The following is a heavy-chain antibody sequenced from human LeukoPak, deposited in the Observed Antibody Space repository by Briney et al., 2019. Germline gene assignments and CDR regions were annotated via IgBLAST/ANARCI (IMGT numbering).Heavy chain of an antibody. CDR3: ARGRKWNYAPFDY. V-gene: IGHV4-59*01. CDR1: GGSISSYY. J-gene: IGHJ4*02. Sequence: SETLSLTCTVSGGSISSYYWSWIRQPPGKGLEWIGYIYYSGSTNYNPSLKSRVTISVDTSKNQFSLKLSSVTAADTAVYYCARGRKWNYAPFDYGGQGTLVPSPQ. D-gene: IGHD1-7*01. CDR2: IYYSGST.